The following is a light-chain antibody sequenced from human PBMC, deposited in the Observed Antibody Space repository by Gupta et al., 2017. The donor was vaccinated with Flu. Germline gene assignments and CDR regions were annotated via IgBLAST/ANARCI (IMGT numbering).Light chain of an antibody. V-gene: IGLV2-11*01. CDR2: DVT. CDR3: SSHAGRVTWV. CDR1: SNDVGGYHR. J-gene: IGLJ1*01. Sequence: QSPPPQPRSVSGSPGQSVTISCNGTSNDVGGYHRVSWYAQRPGKAPKLILYDVTERPSGVPDRFSGSKSGNTVSLTISGPQADDEADYYCSSHAGRVTWVFGTGTAVTVL.